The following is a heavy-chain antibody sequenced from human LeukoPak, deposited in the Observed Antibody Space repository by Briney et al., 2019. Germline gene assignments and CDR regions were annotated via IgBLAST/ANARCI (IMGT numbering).Heavy chain of an antibody. CDR2: IHHSGST. CDR1: GGSISSSSNY. D-gene: IGHD3-10*01. J-gene: IGHJ4*02. V-gene: IGHV4-39*07. Sequence: SETLSLTCTVSGGSISSSSNYWGWIRQPPGKGLEWIGSIHHSGSTYYNPSLKSRATVSLDKSKNQFSLNLSSVSAADTAVYYCSREVVYTYGSDYWGQGTLVTVSS. CDR3: SREVVYTYGSDY.